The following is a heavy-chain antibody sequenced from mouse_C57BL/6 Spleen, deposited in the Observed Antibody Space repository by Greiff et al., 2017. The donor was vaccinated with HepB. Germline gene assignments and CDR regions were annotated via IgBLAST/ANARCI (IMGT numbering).Heavy chain of an antibody. CDR2: INPNNGGT. V-gene: IGHV1-26*01. Sequence: EVQLQQSGPELVKPGASVKISCKASGYTFTDYYMNWVKQSHGKSLEWIGDINPNNGGTSYNQKFKGKATLTVDKSSSTAYMELRSLTSEDSAVYYCARGHGNFYFDYWGQGTTLTVSS. D-gene: IGHD2-1*01. CDR3: ARGHGNFYFDY. J-gene: IGHJ2*01. CDR1: GYTFTDYY.